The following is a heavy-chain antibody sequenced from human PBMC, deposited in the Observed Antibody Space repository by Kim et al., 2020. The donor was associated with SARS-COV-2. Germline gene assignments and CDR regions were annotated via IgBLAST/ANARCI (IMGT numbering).Heavy chain of an antibody. CDR3: AKVGVDWYFDL. CDR2: INTDGSSI. V-gene: IGHV3-74*01. Sequence: GGSLRLSCAASGFTFSRTWMYWVRQAPGKGLVWISRINTDGSSITYADSVKVRFTISRDNAKNTLHLQMNTLTAEDTAVYYCAKVGVDWYFDLWGRGTLVTVSS. D-gene: IGHD3-16*01. CDR1: GFTFSRTW. J-gene: IGHJ2*01.